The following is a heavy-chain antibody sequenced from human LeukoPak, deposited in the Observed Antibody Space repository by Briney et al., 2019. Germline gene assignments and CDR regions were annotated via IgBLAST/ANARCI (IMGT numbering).Heavy chain of an antibody. Sequence: ASVKVSCKASGYTFTSYGISWVRQAPGQGLEWMRWISAYNGNTNYAQKLQGRVTMTTDTSTSTAYMELRSLRSDDTAVYYCARNRRVYSSSLGGEFDPWGQGTLVTVSS. CDR3: ARNRRVYSSSLGGEFDP. J-gene: IGHJ5*02. D-gene: IGHD6-13*01. V-gene: IGHV1-18*01. CDR1: GYTFTSYG. CDR2: ISAYNGNT.